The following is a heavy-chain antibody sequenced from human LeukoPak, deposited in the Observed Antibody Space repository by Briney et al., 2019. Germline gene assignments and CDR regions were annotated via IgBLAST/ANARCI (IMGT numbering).Heavy chain of an antibody. Sequence: AGSLSLSCAASGFTFSSYAMSWIRQAPGKGLDLVSAISGSGGSTYYADSVKGRRTITRDNSKNTLYLQMHSLRTDDTAINYWAKESGFYSSSPPDYWGQG. CDR2: ISGSGGST. J-gene: IGHJ4*02. V-gene: IGHV3-23*01. CDR1: GFTFSSYA. D-gene: IGHD6-13*01. CDR3: AKESGFYSSSPPDY.